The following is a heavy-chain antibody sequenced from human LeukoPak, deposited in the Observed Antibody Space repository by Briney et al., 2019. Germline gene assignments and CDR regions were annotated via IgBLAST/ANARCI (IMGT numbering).Heavy chain of an antibody. J-gene: IGHJ4*02. V-gene: IGHV4-59*01. CDR1: GGSINDYY. CDR2: IYYRGNT. Sequence: PSETLSLTCSVSGGSINDYYWSWIRQPPGKGLEWIGYIYYRGNTNYSPSLWSRVTMSLDASMHQFSLKLSSVTAADTAVYYCARGLYSGSYVYWGQGTLVTVSS. CDR3: ARGLYSGSYVY. D-gene: IGHD1-26*01.